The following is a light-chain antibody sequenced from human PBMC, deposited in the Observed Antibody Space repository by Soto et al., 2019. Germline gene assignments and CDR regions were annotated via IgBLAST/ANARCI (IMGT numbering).Light chain of an antibody. CDR2: GAS. J-gene: IGKJ2*03. CDR3: QQTYRSPYS. V-gene: IGKV1-39*01. CDR1: QNVVKY. Sequence: DIQLTQFPSSLSASVGDRVTITCRASQNVVKYVNWYQQQPGKAPTLIVYGASNLHVGVPSRFAGGGTGTNFTLAISGLQPGDFASYYCQQTYRSPYSFGQGTNVEMK.